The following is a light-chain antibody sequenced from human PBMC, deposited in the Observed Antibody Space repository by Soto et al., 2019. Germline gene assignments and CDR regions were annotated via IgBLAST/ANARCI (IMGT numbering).Light chain of an antibody. J-gene: IGKJ4*01. V-gene: IGKV4-1*01. CDR2: WAS. CDR1: QSVLYSSNNKNY. Sequence: DIVMTQSPDSLAVPLGERATINCKSSQSVLYSSNNKNYLAWYQQKPGQPPKLLIYWASTRESGVPDRFSGSGSGTDVTLTISSLQAEDVAVYYCQQYYSTPLTFGGGTKVDIK. CDR3: QQYYSTPLT.